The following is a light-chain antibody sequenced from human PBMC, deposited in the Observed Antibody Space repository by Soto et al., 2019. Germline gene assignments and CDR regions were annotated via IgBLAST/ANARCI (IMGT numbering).Light chain of an antibody. CDR2: NAF. V-gene: IGKV3-11*01. CDR3: QKRTTPTT. CDR1: QSIDSH. Sequence: EIVLTQSPATLSLSPGERATLTCRASQSIDSHLGWYQQKPGQAPRLLIYNAFLRVGGVPARFSGSVSGTDFTLTISSLEPEDFAVYYCQKRTTPTTFGGGTKVEI. J-gene: IGKJ4*01.